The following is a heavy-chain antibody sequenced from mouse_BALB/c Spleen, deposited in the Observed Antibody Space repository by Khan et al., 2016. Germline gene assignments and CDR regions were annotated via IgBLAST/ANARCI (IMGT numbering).Heavy chain of an antibody. CDR3: ARSGGNYPYWYFDV. CDR1: GYSITSDYA. Sequence: EVQLQESGPGLVKPSQSLSLTCTVTGYSITSDYAWNWIRQFPGNKLEWMGYISYSGSTSYNPSLKSRISITRDTSKNQFFLQLNSVTTEDTATYYCARSGGNYPYWYFDVWDAGTTVTV. CDR2: ISYSGST. D-gene: IGHD2-1*01. J-gene: IGHJ1*01. V-gene: IGHV3-2*02.